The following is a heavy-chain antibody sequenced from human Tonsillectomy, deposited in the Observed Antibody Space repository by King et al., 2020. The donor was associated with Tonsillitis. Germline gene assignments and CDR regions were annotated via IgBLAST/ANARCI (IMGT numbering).Heavy chain of an antibody. CDR2: IYDSGST. CDR3: ARDDQTAYFYYGLDV. D-gene: IGHD1-1*01. V-gene: IGHV4-31*03. Sequence: QLQESGPGPVKPSQTLSLTCTVSGGSISSGGYYWSWIRQHPGKGLQWIGYIYDSGSTHYNPSLKSRVTISVDTSKNQFSLKLSSVTAADTAVYYCARDDQTAYFYYGLDVWGQGTTVTVSS. CDR1: GGSISSGGYY. J-gene: IGHJ6*02.